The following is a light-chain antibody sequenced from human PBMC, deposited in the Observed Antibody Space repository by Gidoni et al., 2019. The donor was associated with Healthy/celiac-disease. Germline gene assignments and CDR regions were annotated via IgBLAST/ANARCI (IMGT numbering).Light chain of an antibody. J-gene: IGKJ1*01. V-gene: IGKV1-8*01. CDR3: QQYYSYPLT. CDR1: QGIRSY. Sequence: IRMTQSPSSFSASTGDRVTITCRASQGIRSYLAWYQQKPGKAPKLLIYAASTLQSGVPSRLSGSGSGTDFTLTISCLQSEDFATYYCQQYYSYPLTFGQGTKVEIK. CDR2: AAS.